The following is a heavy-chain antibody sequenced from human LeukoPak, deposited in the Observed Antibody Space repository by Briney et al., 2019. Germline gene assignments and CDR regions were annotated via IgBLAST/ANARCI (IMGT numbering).Heavy chain of an antibody. D-gene: IGHD6-13*01. CDR2: IYYSGST. V-gene: IGHV4-59*01. J-gene: IGHJ4*02. CDR3: ARGRQQLLLRF. CDR1: GGSISSYY. Sequence: SETLSLTCTVSGGSISSYYWSWIRQPRGKGLEWIGYIYYSGSTNYNPSLKSRVTISVDTSKNQFSLKLSSVTAADTAVYYCARGRQQLLLRFWGQGTLVTVSS.